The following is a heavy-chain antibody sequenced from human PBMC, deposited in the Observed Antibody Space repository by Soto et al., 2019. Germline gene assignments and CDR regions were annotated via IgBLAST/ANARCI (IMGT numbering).Heavy chain of an antibody. CDR1: GFSFSNHA. CDR3: ARDKMEQWLVVGSLDY. J-gene: IGHJ4*02. Sequence: EVQLLESGGGLVQPGGSLRLSCSASGFSFSNHAMSWVRQAPGKGLEWVSAIIDDGARAYYADSVKGRFTISRDNYRNTSSLQMNSLRAEDTGLYYCARDKMEQWLVVGSLDYWGQGTEVTVSA. CDR2: IIDDGARA. V-gene: IGHV3-23*01. D-gene: IGHD6-19*01.